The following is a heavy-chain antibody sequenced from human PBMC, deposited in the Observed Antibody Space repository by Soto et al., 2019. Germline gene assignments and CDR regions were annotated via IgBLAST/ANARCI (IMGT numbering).Heavy chain of an antibody. J-gene: IGHJ5*02. D-gene: IGHD3-3*01. V-gene: IGHV3-23*01. CDR1: GFTFSSYA. Sequence: EVQLLESGGGLVQPGGSLRLPCAASGFTFSSYAMSWVRQAPGKGLEWVSAISGSGGSTYYADSVKGRFTISRDNYKNTLYLQMNCLRSEDTAVYYCAKDPKYYDFWSGYYKAHWFDPWGQGTLVTVSS. CDR3: AKDPKYYDFWSGYYKAHWFDP. CDR2: ISGSGGST.